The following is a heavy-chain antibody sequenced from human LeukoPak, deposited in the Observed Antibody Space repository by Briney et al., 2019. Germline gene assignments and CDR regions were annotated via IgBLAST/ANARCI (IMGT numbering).Heavy chain of an antibody. CDR2: FDPEDGET. Sequence: ASVKVSCKVSGYTLTELSMHWVRQAPGKGLEWMGGFDPEDGETIYAQKFQGRVTMTEDTSTDTAYMELSSLRSEDTAVYYCATEGGGSGGFDYWGQGTLVTVSS. J-gene: IGHJ4*02. CDR1: GYTLTELS. D-gene: IGHD3-10*01. CDR3: ATEGGGSGGFDY. V-gene: IGHV1-24*01.